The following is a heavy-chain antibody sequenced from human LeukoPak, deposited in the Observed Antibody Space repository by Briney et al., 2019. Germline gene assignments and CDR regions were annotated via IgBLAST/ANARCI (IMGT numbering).Heavy chain of an antibody. Sequence: GSLRLSCAASGFTFSSYNMNWVRQAPGKGLEWVSSISSSATYIFYADSAKGRFTISRDNAKSSLYLQMNSLRAEDTAVYYCAREIMVGAHFDFWGQGTLVTVSS. CDR2: ISSSATYI. D-gene: IGHD1-26*01. CDR3: AREIMVGAHFDF. CDR1: GFTFSSYN. V-gene: IGHV3-21*01. J-gene: IGHJ4*02.